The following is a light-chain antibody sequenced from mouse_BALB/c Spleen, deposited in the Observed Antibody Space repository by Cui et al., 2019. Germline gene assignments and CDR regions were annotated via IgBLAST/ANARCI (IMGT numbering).Light chain of an antibody. Sequence: ENVLLQSLAIMAASLGQKVTMTCSASSSVSSSYLHWYQQKSGASPKPLIHRTSNLASGVPARFSGSGSGTSYSLTISSVEAEDDATYYCQQWSGYPFTFGGGTKLEIK. V-gene: IGKV4-58*01. J-gene: IGKJ2*01. CDR3: QQWSGYPFT. CDR2: RTS. CDR1: SSVSSSY.